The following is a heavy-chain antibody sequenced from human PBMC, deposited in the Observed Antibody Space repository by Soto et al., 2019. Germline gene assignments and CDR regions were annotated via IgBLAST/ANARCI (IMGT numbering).Heavy chain of an antibody. J-gene: IGHJ4*02. CDR3: ARIGGYHGPLDY. CDR1: GVSISSYF. CDR2: TYHRGST. V-gene: IGHV4-59*01. Sequence: TLSLTCSVSGVSISSYFWTWIRQPPGRGLEWIGYTYHRGSTNYSPSLKSRVAIALDTSGNQFSLKVSSVTAADTAVYYCARIGGYHGPLDYWGQGTPVTVSS. D-gene: IGHD3-16*02.